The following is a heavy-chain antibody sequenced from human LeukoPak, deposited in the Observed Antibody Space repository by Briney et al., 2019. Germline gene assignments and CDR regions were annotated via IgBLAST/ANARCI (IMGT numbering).Heavy chain of an antibody. CDR3: AAGRGYSYGSPDY. V-gene: IGHV1-69*05. CDR2: IIPIFGTA. D-gene: IGHD5-18*01. CDR1: GGTFSSYA. Sequence: GASVKVSCKASGGTFSSYAISWLRQAPGQGLEWMGGIIPIFGTANYAQKFQGRVTITTDESTSTAYMELSSLRSEDTAVYYCAAGRGYSYGSPDYWGQGTLVTVSS. J-gene: IGHJ4*02.